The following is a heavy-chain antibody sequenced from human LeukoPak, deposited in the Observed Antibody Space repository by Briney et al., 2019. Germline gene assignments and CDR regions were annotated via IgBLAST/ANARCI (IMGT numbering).Heavy chain of an antibody. D-gene: IGHD3-3*01. V-gene: IGHV3-21*01. CDR2: ISSSSSYI. Sequence: GALRLSCAASGFPFSSYSMHWVRPAPGKGLEWVSSISSSSSYIYYADSVKGRFTISRDNAKNSLYLQMNSLRAEDTAVYYCARGGRYDFLFDRWGQGTLVTVSS. CDR3: ARGGRYDFLFDR. J-gene: IGHJ5*02. CDR1: GFPFSSYS.